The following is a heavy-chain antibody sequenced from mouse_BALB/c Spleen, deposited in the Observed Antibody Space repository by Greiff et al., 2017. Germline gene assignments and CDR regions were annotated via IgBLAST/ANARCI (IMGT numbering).Heavy chain of an antibody. J-gene: IGHJ4*01. V-gene: IGHV5-6-3*01. CDR3: ARGYRYDVGAMDY. CDR2: INSNGGST. D-gene: IGHD2-14*01. CDR1: GFTFSSYG. Sequence: EVQLVESGGGLVQPGGSLKLSCAASGFTFSSYGMSWVRQTPDKRLELVATINSNGGSTYYPDSVKGRFTISRDNAKNTLYLQMSSLKSEDTAMYYCARGYRYDVGAMDYWGQGTSVTVSS.